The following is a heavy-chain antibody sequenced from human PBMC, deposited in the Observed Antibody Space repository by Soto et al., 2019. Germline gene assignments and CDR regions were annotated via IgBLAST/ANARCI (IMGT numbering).Heavy chain of an antibody. Sequence: VGSLRLSCAASGFTFSSYEMNWVRQAPGKGLEWVSYISSSGSTIYYADSVKGRFTISRDISRNTLYLEMNNLRAEDTAMYYCAKAQWLLGGDYFDSWGQGALVTVSS. D-gene: IGHD6-19*01. CDR3: AKAQWLLGGDYFDS. CDR2: ISSSGSTI. CDR1: GFTFSSYE. V-gene: IGHV3-48*03. J-gene: IGHJ4*02.